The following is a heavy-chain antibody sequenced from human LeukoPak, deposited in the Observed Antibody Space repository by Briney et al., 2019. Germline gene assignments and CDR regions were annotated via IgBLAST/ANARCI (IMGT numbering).Heavy chain of an antibody. J-gene: IGHJ3*02. Sequence: SETLSLTCAVNGGSSSGYNWTWIRKPPGKGLEWIGEINHSGSTTYNPSLKSRVTISVDTSNSQFYQKLSSVTAADTAVYYCAGQGYPMYLAFDIWGQGTMVTVSS. CDR2: INHSGST. V-gene: IGHV4-34*01. CDR1: GGSSSGYN. CDR3: AGQGYPMYLAFDI. D-gene: IGHD5-12*01.